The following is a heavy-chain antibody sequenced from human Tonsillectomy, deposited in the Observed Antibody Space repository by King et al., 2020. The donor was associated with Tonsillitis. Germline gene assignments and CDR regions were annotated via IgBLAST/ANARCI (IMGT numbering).Heavy chain of an antibody. Sequence: EVQLVESGGVLVQPGGSLRLSCVASGFTFSSYWMSWVRQAPGKGLEWVANIKLDGGEKHYVDSVKGRFTISRDNAENSLYLHMNSLRAEDTAVYYCARELSSWVQGRVGVYFDYWGQGTLVTVSS. CDR1: GFTFSSYW. V-gene: IGHV3-7*03. CDR3: ARELSSWVQGRVGVYFDY. CDR2: IKLDGGEK. J-gene: IGHJ4*02. D-gene: IGHD6-13*01.